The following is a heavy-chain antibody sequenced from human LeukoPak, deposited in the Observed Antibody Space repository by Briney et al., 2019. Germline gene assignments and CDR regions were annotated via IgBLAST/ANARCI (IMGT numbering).Heavy chain of an antibody. CDR3: ARELGGTKAGGFDI. Sequence: GGSLRLSCAASGFRFSYHDMHWVRQAPGKGLEFASSIGAAGAHTFYADSVKGRFTISRDNFQSTMYLQMDGLRPEDSAVYYCARELGGTKAGGFDIWGQGTVVTVSS. D-gene: IGHD1-14*01. CDR1: GFRFSYHD. CDR2: IGAAGAHT. V-gene: IGHV3-64*02. J-gene: IGHJ3*02.